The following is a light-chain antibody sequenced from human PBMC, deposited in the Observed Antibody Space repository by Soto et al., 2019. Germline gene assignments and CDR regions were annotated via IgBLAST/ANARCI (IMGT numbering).Light chain of an antibody. J-gene: IGLJ1*01. V-gene: IGLV2-14*03. CDR3: NSYTSTNTLRGV. Sequence: SVLTQPAPVSGSPGQSITISCTGTSSDGGGADFVSWCQRPVRTAPQLILCVVSPRPSAVSNRFSGSKSANTASMTISGLQAVDGADYFSNSYTSTNTLRGVFASGTKVPV. CDR2: VVS. CDR1: SSDGGGADF.